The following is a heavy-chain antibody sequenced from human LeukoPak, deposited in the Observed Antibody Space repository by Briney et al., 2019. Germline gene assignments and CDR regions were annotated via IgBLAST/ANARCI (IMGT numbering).Heavy chain of an antibody. J-gene: IGHJ5*02. CDR1: GFTFSNYW. CDR2: IKQDGSEK. CDR3: AKHYDYRKNWFDP. D-gene: IGHD4-11*01. V-gene: IGHV3-7*05. Sequence: AGGSLRLSCAASGFTFSNYWMTWVRQAPGKGLEWVANIKQDGSEKYYVGSVKGRFTISRDNTKNSLYLEMNSLRAEDTAVYYCAKHYDYRKNWFDPWGQGTLVTVSS.